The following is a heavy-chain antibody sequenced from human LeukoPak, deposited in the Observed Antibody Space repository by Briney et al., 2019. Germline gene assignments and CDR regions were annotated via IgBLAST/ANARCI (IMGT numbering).Heavy chain of an antibody. CDR3: ASETHSSGWYKALLDY. CDR1: GFTFSSYA. D-gene: IGHD6-19*01. Sequence: GGSLRLSCAASGFTFSSYAMHWVRQAPGKGLEWVAVISYDGSNKYYADSVKGRFTISRDNSKNTLYLQMNSLRAEDTAVYYCASETHSSGWYKALLDYWGQGTLVTVSS. J-gene: IGHJ4*02. V-gene: IGHV3-30-3*01. CDR2: ISYDGSNK.